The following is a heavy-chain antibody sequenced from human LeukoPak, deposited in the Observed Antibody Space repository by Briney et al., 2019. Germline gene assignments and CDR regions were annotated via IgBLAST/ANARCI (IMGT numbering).Heavy chain of an antibody. CDR1: GGSFSGYY. CDR2: INHSGST. CDR3: ARRVNELGGFDY. V-gene: IGHV4-34*01. Sequence: PSETLSLTCAVYGGSFSGYYWSWIRQPPGKGLEWIGEINHSGSTNYNPSLKSRVTISVDTSKNQFSPKLSSVTAADTAVYYCARRVNELGGFDYWGQGTLVTVSS. D-gene: IGHD3-16*01. J-gene: IGHJ4*02.